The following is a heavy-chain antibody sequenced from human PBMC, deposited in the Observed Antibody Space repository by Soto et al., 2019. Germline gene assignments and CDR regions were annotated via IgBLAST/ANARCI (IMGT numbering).Heavy chain of an antibody. Sequence: GGSLRLSCAASGFTFSIYAMTWVRQAPGKGLEWVSGVSGSGDNAYYADSVKGRFTISRDNSKNTLNLQMNSLRAEDTAVYYCAVLFCSGGSCHSFSSHLDYWGQGTLVTFSS. J-gene: IGHJ4*02. CDR2: VSGSGDNA. D-gene: IGHD2-15*01. CDR1: GFTFSIYA. V-gene: IGHV3-23*01. CDR3: AVLFCSGGSCHSFSSHLDY.